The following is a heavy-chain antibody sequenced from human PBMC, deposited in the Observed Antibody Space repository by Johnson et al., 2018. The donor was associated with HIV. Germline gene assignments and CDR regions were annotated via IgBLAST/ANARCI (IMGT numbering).Heavy chain of an antibody. V-gene: IGHV3-NL1*01. Sequence: QVQLVESGGGVVQPGRSLRLACAASGFTFSGYGMHWVRQAPGKGLEWVAVIYSGGSTYYADSVKGRFTISRDNSKNTLYLQMNSLRAEDTAVYYCARLSVAGDAFDIWGQGTMVTVSS. CDR2: IYSGGST. CDR1: GFTFSGYG. J-gene: IGHJ3*02. D-gene: IGHD6-19*01. CDR3: ARLSVAGDAFDI.